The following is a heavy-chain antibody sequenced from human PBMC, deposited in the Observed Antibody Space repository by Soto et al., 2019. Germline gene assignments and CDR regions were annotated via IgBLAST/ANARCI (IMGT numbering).Heavy chain of an antibody. D-gene: IGHD3-22*01. CDR3: ARESNYYDSSGYPSMGGAFDI. V-gene: IGHV3-30-3*01. Sequence: PGGSLRLSCAASGFTFSSYAMHWVRQAPGKGLEWVAVISYDGSNKYYADSVKGRFTISRDNSKNTLYLQMNSLRAEDTAVYYCARESNYYDSSGYPSMGGAFDIWGQGTMVTVS. CDR2: ISYDGSNK. CDR1: GFTFSSYA. J-gene: IGHJ3*02.